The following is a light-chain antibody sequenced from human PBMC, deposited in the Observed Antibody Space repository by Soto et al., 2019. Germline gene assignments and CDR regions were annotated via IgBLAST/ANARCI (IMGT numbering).Light chain of an antibody. CDR2: STS. J-gene: IGLJ1*01. Sequence: VLTQPPSASGTPGQIVAISCSGSSSNIGSNTVTWYQQLPGTAPKLLIYSTSQRSSGVPGRFSGSKSGASASLSISGLQSEDEADYYCAAWDDRLDVYVFGAGTKV. V-gene: IGLV1-44*01. CDR1: SSNIGSNT. CDR3: AAWDDRLDVYV.